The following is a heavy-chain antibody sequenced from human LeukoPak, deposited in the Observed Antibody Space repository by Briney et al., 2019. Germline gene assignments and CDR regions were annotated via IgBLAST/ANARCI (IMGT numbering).Heavy chain of an antibody. V-gene: IGHV1-69*05. Sequence: GASVKVSCKASGGTFSSYAISWVRQAPGEGLEWMGGIIPIFGTANYAQKFQGRVTMTRNTSISTAYMELSSLRSEDTAVYYCASDLSLGDSRRYYFDHWGQGTLVTVSS. J-gene: IGHJ4*02. CDR2: IIPIFGTA. CDR3: ASDLSLGDSRRYYFDH. D-gene: IGHD2-21*02. CDR1: GGTFSSYA.